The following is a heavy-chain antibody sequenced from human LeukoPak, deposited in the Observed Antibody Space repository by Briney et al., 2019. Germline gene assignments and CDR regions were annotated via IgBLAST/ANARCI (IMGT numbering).Heavy chain of an antibody. V-gene: IGHV4-38-2*02. CDR2: IYHSGST. CDR1: GYSISSGYY. D-gene: IGHD3-16*01. J-gene: IGHJ6*03. Sequence: SETLSLTCTVSGYSISSGYYWGWIRQPPGKGLEWIGSIYHSGSTYYNPSLKSRVTISVDTSKNQFSLKLSSVTAADTAVYYCARAWGSHSGYYYMDVWGKGTTVTVSS. CDR3: ARAWGSHSGYYYMDV.